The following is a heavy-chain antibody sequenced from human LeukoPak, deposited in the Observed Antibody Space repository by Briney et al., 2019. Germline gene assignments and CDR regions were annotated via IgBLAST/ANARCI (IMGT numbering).Heavy chain of an antibody. V-gene: IGHV4-39*01. J-gene: IGHJ4*02. D-gene: IGHD4-11*01. CDR1: GGSISRGSYY. Sequence: SETLSLTCSVSGGSISRGSYYWGWIRQPPGKGLKWIGSFYYSGSTYYNPSLKSRVTISVDTSKNQFSLKLSSVTAADTAVYYCARGARSNYPSGIDYWGQGTLVTVSS. CDR2: FYYSGST. CDR3: ARGARSNYPSGIDY.